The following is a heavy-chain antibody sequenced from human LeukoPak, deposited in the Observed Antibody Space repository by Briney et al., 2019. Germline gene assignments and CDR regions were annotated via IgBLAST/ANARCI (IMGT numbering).Heavy chain of an antibody. CDR2: VSGDGGST. D-gene: IGHD5-24*01. CDR1: GFTFDDYA. J-gene: IGHJ3*02. V-gene: IGHV3-43*02. Sequence: GGSLRLSCAASGFTFDDYAMHWVRQAPGKGLEWVSLVSGDGGSTYYADSVKGRFTISRDNSKNSLYLQMNSLRTEDTALYYCAKDRGRRWRQFFDAFDIWGQGTMVTVSS. CDR3: AKDRGRRWRQFFDAFDI.